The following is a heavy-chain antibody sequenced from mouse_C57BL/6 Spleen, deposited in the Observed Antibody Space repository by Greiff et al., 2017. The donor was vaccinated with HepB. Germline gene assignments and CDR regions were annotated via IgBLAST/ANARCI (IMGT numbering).Heavy chain of an antibody. Sequence: EVQLQQSGAELVRPGASVKLSCTASGFNIKDDYMHWVKQRPEQGLEWIGWIDPENGDTEYASKFQGKATITADTSSNTAYLQLSSLTSEDTAVYYCTTANYGSTWDWGQGTLVTVSA. CDR2: IDPENGDT. J-gene: IGHJ3*01. V-gene: IGHV14-4*01. CDR1: GFNIKDDY. CDR3: TTANYGSTWD. D-gene: IGHD1-1*01.